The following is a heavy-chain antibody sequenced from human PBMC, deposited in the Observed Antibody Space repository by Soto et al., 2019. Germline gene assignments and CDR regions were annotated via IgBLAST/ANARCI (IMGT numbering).Heavy chain of an antibody. CDR2: INPNSGGT. V-gene: IGHV1-2*02. Sequence: ASVQGSCKASGYTFTGYYMHWVRQAPGQGLEWMGWINPNSGGTNYAQKFQGRVTMTRDTSISTAYMELSRLRSDDTAVYYCARGVYDSSGYPDYWGQGTLVTVSS. CDR3: ARGVYDSSGYPDY. D-gene: IGHD3-22*01. CDR1: GYTFTGYY. J-gene: IGHJ4*02.